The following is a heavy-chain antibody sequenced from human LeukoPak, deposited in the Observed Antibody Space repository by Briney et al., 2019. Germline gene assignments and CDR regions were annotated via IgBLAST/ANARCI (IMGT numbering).Heavy chain of an antibody. CDR1: GGSISSSSYY. CDR2: IYYSGST. CDR3: ARDRAIPAAGTFHY. Sequence: SETLSLTCTVSGGSISSSSYYWGWIRQPPGKGLEWIGSIYYSGSTYYNPSLKSRVTISVDTSKNQFSLKLSSVTAADTAVYYCARDRAIPAAGTFHYWGQGTLVTVSS. D-gene: IGHD6-13*01. V-gene: IGHV4-39*02. J-gene: IGHJ4*02.